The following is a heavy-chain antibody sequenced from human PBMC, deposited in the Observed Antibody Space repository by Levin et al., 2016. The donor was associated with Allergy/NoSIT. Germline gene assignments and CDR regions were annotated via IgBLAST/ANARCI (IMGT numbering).Heavy chain of an antibody. CDR1: GFTFSSYA. J-gene: IGHJ4*02. Sequence: GESLKISCEAAGFTFSSYAMSWVRQAPGKGLEWVSGINDDGAIAYYADSVKGRFIISRDNSKNTLSLQMNSLRAEDTAVYYCAKDERPSAVPGLPLRVHYFDSWGQGSLVTVSS. CDR2: INDDGAIA. D-gene: IGHD6-19*01. CDR3: AKDERPSAVPGLPLRVHYFDS. V-gene: IGHV3-23*01.